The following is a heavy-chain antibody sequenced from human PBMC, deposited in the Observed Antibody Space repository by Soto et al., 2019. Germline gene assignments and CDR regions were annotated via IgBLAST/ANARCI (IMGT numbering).Heavy chain of an antibody. CDR1: GFTFSSYA. J-gene: IGHJ6*02. V-gene: IGHV3-30-3*01. CDR2: ISYDGSNK. Sequence: SLRLSCAASGFTFSSYAMHWVRQAPGKGLEWVAVISYDGSNKYYADSVKGRFTISRDNSKNTLYLQMNSLRAEDTAVYYCARKYYDFWSGLYGMDVWGQGTTVTVSS. CDR3: ARKYYDFWSGLYGMDV. D-gene: IGHD3-3*01.